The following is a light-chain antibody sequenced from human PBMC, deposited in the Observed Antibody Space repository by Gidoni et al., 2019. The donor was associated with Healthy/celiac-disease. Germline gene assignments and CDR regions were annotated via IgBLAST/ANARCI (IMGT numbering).Light chain of an antibody. V-gene: IGKV3-20*01. CDR2: GAS. Sequence: IVLTPSPGTLSLSPGERATLPCRASQSVSSSYLAWYQQKPGQAPRLLIYGASSRATGIPDRFRGSGSGTDFTLTISRLEPEDFAVYYCQQYGSSPWTFGQGTKVEIK. J-gene: IGKJ1*01. CDR3: QQYGSSPWT. CDR1: QSVSSSY.